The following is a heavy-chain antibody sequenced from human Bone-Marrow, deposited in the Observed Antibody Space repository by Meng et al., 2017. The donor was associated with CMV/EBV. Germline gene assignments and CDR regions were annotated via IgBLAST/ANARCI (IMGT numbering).Heavy chain of an antibody. V-gene: IGHV1-2*02. CDR1: GYTFTSYG. CDR2: INPNSGGT. CDR3: ARDSLAAAGH. J-gene: IGHJ4*02. D-gene: IGHD6-13*01. Sequence: ASVKVSCKASGYTFTSYGISWVRQAPGQGLEWMGWINPNSGGTNYAQKFQGRVTMTRDTSISTAYMELSRLRSDDTAVYYCARDSLAAAGHWGQGNLVNVAS.